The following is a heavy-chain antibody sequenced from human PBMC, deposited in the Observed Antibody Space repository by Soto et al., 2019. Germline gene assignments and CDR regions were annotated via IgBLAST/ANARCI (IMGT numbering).Heavy chain of an antibody. J-gene: IGHJ4*02. CDR2: TYYRSEWYN. V-gene: IGHV6-1*01. Sequence: PSHTLSLTCAISGDSVSRNSAAWNLIRQSPSRGLEWLGRTYYRSEWYNDYEVSVKGRLSINPDTSKNRFSLQLNSVTPEDTAVYFCARGNAGVFEYWGQGTPVTVS. CDR1: GDSVSRNSAA. CDR3: ARGNAGVFEY. D-gene: IGHD7-27*01.